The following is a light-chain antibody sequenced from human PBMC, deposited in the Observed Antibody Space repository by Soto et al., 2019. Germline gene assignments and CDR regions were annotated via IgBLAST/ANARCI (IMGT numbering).Light chain of an antibody. V-gene: IGLV2-8*01. CDR3: VSYAGSTSV. CDR2: XXX. J-gene: IGLJ1*01. CDR1: SSDVGGYNF. Sequence: QSALTQPPSASGSPGQSVTISCTGTSSDVGGYNFVSWHQQHPGXXXXXMIYXXXXRXSXVXXXXSXXXXXXXXXXXXXGLQAEDEADYYCVSYAGSTSVFGTGTKLTVL.